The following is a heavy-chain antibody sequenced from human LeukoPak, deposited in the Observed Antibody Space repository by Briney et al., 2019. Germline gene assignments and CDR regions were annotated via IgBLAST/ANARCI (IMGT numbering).Heavy chain of an antibody. V-gene: IGHV1-2*02. Sequence: ASVKVSCKASGYTFTGYYMHWVRQAPGQGLEWMGWINPNSGGTNYAQKFQGRVTMTRDKSIRTAYMELSRLTSDDTAVYYCARNIWFGESADAFDIWGQGAMVTVSS. CDR2: INPNSGGT. CDR1: GYTFTGYY. D-gene: IGHD3-10*01. J-gene: IGHJ3*02. CDR3: ARNIWFGESADAFDI.